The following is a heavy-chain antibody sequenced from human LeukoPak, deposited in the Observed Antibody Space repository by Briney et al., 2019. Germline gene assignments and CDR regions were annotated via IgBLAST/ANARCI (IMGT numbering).Heavy chain of an antibody. D-gene: IGHD6-13*01. CDR2: IYYSGST. CDR3: ARSQQLVPCALDY. CDR1: GGSISTGGYY. V-gene: IGHV4-31*03. Sequence: KSSQTLSLTCTVSGGSISTGGYYWSWICQHPGKGLEWIGYIYYSGSTYYNPSLKSRVTISVDTSKNQFSLKLSSVTAADTAVYYCARSQQLVPCALDYWGQGTLVTVSS. J-gene: IGHJ4*02.